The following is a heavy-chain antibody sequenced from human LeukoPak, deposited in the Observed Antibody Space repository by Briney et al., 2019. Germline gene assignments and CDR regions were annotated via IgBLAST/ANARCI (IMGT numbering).Heavy chain of an antibody. CDR2: ISHEGSNK. CDR1: GFTFSSYG. J-gene: IGHJ4*02. D-gene: IGHD2-15*01. Sequence: GGSLRLSCAASGFTFSSYGMHWARQAPGKGLEWVAVISHEGSNKYYADSVKGRFTISRDNSKNTLYLQMNSLRAEDTAVYYCAKARSGSCYSPLDYWGQGTLVTVSS. CDR3: AKARSGSCYSPLDY. V-gene: IGHV3-30*18.